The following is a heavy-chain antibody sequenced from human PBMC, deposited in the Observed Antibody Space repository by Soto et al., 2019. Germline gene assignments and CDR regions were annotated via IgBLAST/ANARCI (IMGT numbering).Heavy chain of an antibody. D-gene: IGHD3-10*01. CDR2: IYSGGST. CDR1: GFTVSSNY. J-gene: IGHJ6*03. V-gene: IGHV3-53*04. Sequence: GGSLRLSCAASGFTVSSNYMSWVRQAPGKGLEWVSVIYSGGSTYYADSVKGRFTISRHNSKNTLYLQMNSLRAEDTAVYYCARGGLYGSGSYFPNYYYYYYMDVWGKGTTVTVSS. CDR3: ARGGLYGSGSYFPNYYYYYYMDV.